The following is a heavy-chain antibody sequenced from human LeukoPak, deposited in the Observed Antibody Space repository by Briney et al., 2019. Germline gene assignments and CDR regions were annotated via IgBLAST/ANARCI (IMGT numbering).Heavy chain of an antibody. V-gene: IGHV4-39*01. J-gene: IGHJ4*02. D-gene: IGHD1-14*01. CDR3: AGQVFGPPSYYFDY. Sequence: SETLSLTCTVSGGSISSSSYYWGWIRQPPGKGLEWIGSVYYSGNTYYNPSLKSRVTRSVDTSKNQFSLKLSSVTAADTAVYYCAGQVFGPPSYYFDYWGQGTLVTVSS. CDR1: GGSISSSSYY. CDR2: VYYSGNT.